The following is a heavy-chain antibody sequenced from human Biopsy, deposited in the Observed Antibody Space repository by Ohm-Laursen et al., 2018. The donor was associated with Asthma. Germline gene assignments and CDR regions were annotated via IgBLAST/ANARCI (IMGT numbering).Heavy chain of an antibody. Sequence: SLRLSCAASGFVFSQCGMHWVRQGPGKGLEWVALISSDGHNKYYKDSVKGRFTISRDNSKLRLYLEINSLRVEYSAVYYCARESGQDSGGTGAFDRWGQGIMVAVSS. CDR2: ISSDGHNK. D-gene: IGHD4-23*01. J-gene: IGHJ3*02. V-gene: IGHV3-30*03. CDR1: GFVFSQCG. CDR3: ARESGQDSGGTGAFDR.